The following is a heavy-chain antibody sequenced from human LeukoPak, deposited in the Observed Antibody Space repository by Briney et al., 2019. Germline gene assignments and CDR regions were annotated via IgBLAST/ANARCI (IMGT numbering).Heavy chain of an antibody. V-gene: IGHV5-51*01. CDR3: ARNMGAGSSSWHFDL. Sequence: GASLKISCKGSGYSFTNCWIDWVRQMPGKGLEWMGTIYPGDSDTRYSPSFQGQVTISADKSISTAYLQWSSLKASDTAIYYCARNMGAGSSSWHFDLWGRGTLVTVSS. D-gene: IGHD6-6*01. CDR2: IYPGDSDT. J-gene: IGHJ2*01. CDR1: GYSFTNCW.